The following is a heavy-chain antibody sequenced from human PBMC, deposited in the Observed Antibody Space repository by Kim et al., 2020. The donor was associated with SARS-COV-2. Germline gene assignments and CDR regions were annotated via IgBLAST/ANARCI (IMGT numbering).Heavy chain of an antibody. V-gene: IGHV3-30*18. CDR3: AKDGGNLGMDV. Sequence: GGSLRLSCAASGFTFSSYGMHWVRQAPGKGVEWVAVISYDGSNKYYADSVKGRFTISRDNSKNTLYLQMNSLRAEDTAVYYCAKDGGNLGMDVWGQGTTVTVSS. CDR2: ISYDGSNK. CDR1: GFTFSSYG. J-gene: IGHJ6*02.